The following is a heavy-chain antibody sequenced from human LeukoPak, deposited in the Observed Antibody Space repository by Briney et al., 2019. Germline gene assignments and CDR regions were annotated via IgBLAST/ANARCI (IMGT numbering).Heavy chain of an antibody. CDR2: IYYSWIT. V-gene: IGHV4-59*12. CDR3: ARGLSIAVAGTLANWFDP. J-gene: IGHJ5*02. CDR1: GGSINSYY. D-gene: IGHD6-19*01. Sequence: KPSETLCLTCTVSGGSINSYYWSWIRQPPGKELERIGYIYYSWITNYNPSLKSRVTISVDTSKNQFSLKLSTVTAADTAVYYCARGLSIAVAGTLANWFDPWGQGTLVTVSS.